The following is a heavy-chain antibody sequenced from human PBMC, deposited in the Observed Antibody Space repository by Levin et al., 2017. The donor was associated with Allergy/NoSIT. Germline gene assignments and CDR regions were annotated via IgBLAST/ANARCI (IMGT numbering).Heavy chain of an antibody. CDR1: GFIVSDSY. Sequence: PGGSLRLSCAASGFIVSDSYMSWIRQAPGKGLEWVSYISRGNYNTNYLDSVKGRFTISRDNAKNSLYLQMNSLRAEDTAVYYCARGRVPNDYWGQGTLVTVSS. V-gene: IGHV3-11*05. CDR3: ARGRVPNDY. CDR2: ISRGNYNT. J-gene: IGHJ4*02. D-gene: IGHD3-10*01.